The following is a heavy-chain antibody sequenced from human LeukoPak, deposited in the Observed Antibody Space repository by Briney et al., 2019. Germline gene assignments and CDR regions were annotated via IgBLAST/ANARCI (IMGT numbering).Heavy chain of an antibody. D-gene: IGHD6-19*01. CDR3: AKVGQQWLIPEES. Sequence: GGSLRLSCVASGFTFSDFWMSWVRQAPGKGLEWVAIIKQDASEEYYADSVRGRFTISRDNSKNSLFLQMNSLRVEDTALYYCAKVGQQWLIPEESWGQGTLVTVSS. J-gene: IGHJ5*02. CDR2: IKQDASEE. CDR1: GFTFSDFW. V-gene: IGHV3-7*01.